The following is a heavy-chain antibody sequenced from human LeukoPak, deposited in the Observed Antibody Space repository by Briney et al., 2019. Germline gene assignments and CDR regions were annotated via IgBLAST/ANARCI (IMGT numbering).Heavy chain of an antibody. CDR2: ISYDGSNK. V-gene: IGHV3-30*04. CDR3: ASPLRYFDWLFHPTNDAFDI. Sequence: GRFLRLSCAASGFTFSSYAMHWVRQAPGKGLEWVAVISYDGSNKYYADSVKGRFTISRDDSKNTLYLQINSLRAEDTAVYYCASPLRYFDWLFHPTNDAFDIWGQGTMVTVSS. CDR1: GFTFSSYA. J-gene: IGHJ3*02. D-gene: IGHD3-9*01.